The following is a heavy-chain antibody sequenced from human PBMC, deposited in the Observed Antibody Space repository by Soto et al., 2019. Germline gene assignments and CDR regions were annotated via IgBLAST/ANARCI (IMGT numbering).Heavy chain of an antibody. J-gene: IGHJ4*02. CDR1: GFTFSRYA. D-gene: IGHD3-16*01. V-gene: IGHV3-30-3*01. CDR2: ISYDGSNR. Sequence: QVQLVESGGGVGQPGRSLRLSCAASGFTFSRYAVHWVRQAPGKGLEWVAVISYDGSNRYYADSVKGRFTISRDNSKNTLYLQMNSLRAEDTAVYYCARVLGTYGRVGTFDYWGQGTLVTVSS. CDR3: ARVLGTYGRVGTFDY.